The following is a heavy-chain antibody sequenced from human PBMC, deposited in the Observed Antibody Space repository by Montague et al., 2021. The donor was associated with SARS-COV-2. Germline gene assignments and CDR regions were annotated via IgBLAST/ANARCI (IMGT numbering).Heavy chain of an antibody. J-gene: IGHJ4*02. V-gene: IGHV2-70*11. CDR1: GFSLSTSGMC. Sequence: PALVKPTQTLTLTCTFSGFSLSTSGMCVSWIRQPPGKALEWLARXXWDDENYYSTSLKTRLTISKDTSKNQVVLTMTNMDPVDTATYYCAREYSSGVYFDYWGQGTLVTVSS. D-gene: IGHD6-19*01. CDR3: AREYSSGVYFDY. CDR2: XXWDDEN.